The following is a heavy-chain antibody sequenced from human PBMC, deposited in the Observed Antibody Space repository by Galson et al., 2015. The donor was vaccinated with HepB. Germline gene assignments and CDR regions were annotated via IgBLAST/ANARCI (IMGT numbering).Heavy chain of an antibody. V-gene: IGHV3-48*02. CDR2: ISSSSSTI. Sequence: SLRLSCAASGFTFSSYSMNWVRQAPGKGLEWVSYISSSSSTIYYADSVKGRFTISRDNAKNSLYLQMNSLRDEDTAVYYCARDMGRNCSSTSCYHYYYGMDVWGQGTTVTVSS. D-gene: IGHD2-2*01. CDR1: GFTFSSYS. J-gene: IGHJ6*02. CDR3: ARDMGRNCSSTSCYHYYYGMDV.